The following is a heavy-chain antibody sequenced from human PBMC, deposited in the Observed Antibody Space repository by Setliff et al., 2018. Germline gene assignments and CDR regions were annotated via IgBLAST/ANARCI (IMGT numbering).Heavy chain of an antibody. V-gene: IGHV4-59*01. CDR1: GGSISPSF. J-gene: IGHJ6*02. D-gene: IGHD5-18*01. CDR3: VRDRTAYSYGLDV. Sequence: SETLSLTCTVSGGSISPSFWSWIRQPPGKGLEWIWYIYHNGNTNFNPSLKTRVTMSVDPSKNQFALNLRSVTAADTAVYYCVRDRTAYSYGLDVWAQGTTVTVSS. CDR2: IYHNGNT.